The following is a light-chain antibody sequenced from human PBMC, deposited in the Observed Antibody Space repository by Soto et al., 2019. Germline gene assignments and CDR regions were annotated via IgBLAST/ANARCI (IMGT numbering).Light chain of an antibody. V-gene: IGKV1-5*01. CDR1: QSVSGW. Sequence: DIQMTQSPSTLSASVGDTVTVTCRASQSVSGWLAWYQQKPGEAPKLLIYDASSLESGVPSRFSGSGSGTDFTLTISCLQSEDFATYYCQQYYSYPLTFGGGTKVDIK. CDR2: DAS. CDR3: QQYYSYPLT. J-gene: IGKJ4*01.